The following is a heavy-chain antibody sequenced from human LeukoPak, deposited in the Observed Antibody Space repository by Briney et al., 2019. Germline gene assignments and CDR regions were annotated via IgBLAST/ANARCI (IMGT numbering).Heavy chain of an antibody. V-gene: IGHV4-39*07. D-gene: IGHD6-6*01. CDR1: GDSITSGSYY. J-gene: IGHJ6*03. CDR2: IYYRGTT. CDR3: ARDFSSSSSVYYYYYMDV. Sequence: SETLSLTCTASGDSITSGSYYWGWVRQPPGKGLEWLGTIYYRGTTYYNPSLKSRVTISVDTSKNQFSLRLNSVTAADTAVYYCARDFSSSSSVYYYYYMDVWGKGASVPVSS.